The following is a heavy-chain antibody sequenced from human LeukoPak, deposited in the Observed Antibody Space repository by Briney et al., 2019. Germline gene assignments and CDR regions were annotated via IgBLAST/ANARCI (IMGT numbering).Heavy chain of an antibody. CDR1: GYTFTRYY. CDR3: AREGLLAVDHIGGFDY. Sequence: ASVKVSCKASGYTFTRYYMHWVRQAPGQGLEWMGMINPSGGDTTYAQKFQGRVTMTRDTSTSTVYMELSSLRSEDTAVYYCAREGLLAVDHIGGFDYWGQGTLVTVSS. V-gene: IGHV1-46*01. J-gene: IGHJ4*02. CDR2: INPSGGDT. D-gene: IGHD3-10*01.